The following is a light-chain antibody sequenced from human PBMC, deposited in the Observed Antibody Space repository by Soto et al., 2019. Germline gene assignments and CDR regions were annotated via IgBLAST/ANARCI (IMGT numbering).Light chain of an antibody. CDR1: QSVSNY. CDR3: QQYNSYSPWT. V-gene: IGKV1-39*01. Sequence: DIQMTQSPSSLSASVGDRVTITCRASQSVSNYLNWYRQLPGKAPTLLIYSTSTLQSGVPSRFSGSGSGTDFTLAISGLQPDDFATYYCQQYNSYSPWTFGPGTKVDIK. J-gene: IGKJ1*01. CDR2: STS.